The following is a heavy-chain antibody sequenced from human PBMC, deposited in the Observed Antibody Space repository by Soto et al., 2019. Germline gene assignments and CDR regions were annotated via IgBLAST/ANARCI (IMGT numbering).Heavy chain of an antibody. CDR2: ISGSGGST. Sequence: GGSLRLSCAASGFTFSSYAMSWVRQAPGKGLEWVSAISGSGGSTYYADSVKGRFTISRDNSKNTLYLQMNSLRAEDTAVYYCAKGGLDCGGDCYTDFDYWGQGTLVTVSS. CDR3: AKGGLDCGGDCYTDFDY. J-gene: IGHJ4*02. D-gene: IGHD2-21*02. V-gene: IGHV3-23*01. CDR1: GFTFSSYA.